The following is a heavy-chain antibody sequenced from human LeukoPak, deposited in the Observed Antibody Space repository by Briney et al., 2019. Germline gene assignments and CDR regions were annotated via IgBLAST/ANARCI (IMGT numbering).Heavy chain of an antibody. CDR3: ARDPNYYGMDV. V-gene: IGHV4-34*01. CDR2: INHSGST. J-gene: IGHJ6*02. CDR1: VGSFCGYY. Sequence: SETLSLTCAVYVGSFCGYYWSWIRQPPWKGLEWIGEINHSGSTNYNPSLKSRVTISVDTSKNQFSLKLSSVTAADTAVYYCARDPNYYGMDVWGQGTTVTVTS.